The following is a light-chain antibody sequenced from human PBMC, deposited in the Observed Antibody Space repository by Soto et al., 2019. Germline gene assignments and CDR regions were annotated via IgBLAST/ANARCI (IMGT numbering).Light chain of an antibody. CDR1: SSNIGTYY. V-gene: IGLV1-51*01. CDR2: DNN. J-gene: IGLJ2*01. Sequence: QSVLTQPPSVSAAPGQKVTISCSGSSSNIGTYYVSWYQHVPGTAPKLLIYDNNERPSGISDRFSGSKSGTSATLGITGLQTEDEADYHCGTWDSSLSAVVFGGGTKLTVL. CDR3: GTWDSSLSAVV.